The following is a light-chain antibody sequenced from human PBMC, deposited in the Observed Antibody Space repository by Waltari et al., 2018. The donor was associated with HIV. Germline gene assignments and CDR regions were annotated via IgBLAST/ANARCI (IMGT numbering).Light chain of an antibody. Sequence: QSVLTQSPSVSATPGQRVPISCSWGYSNIGTHFVFWYQQFPGMAPKLLIHDDNKRPAGISDRFSGSKSGSSATLGITRLQTGDEGDYYCATWDSTLPAWVFGGGTKVTVV. CDR1: YSNIGTHF. CDR3: ATWDSTLPAWV. CDR2: DDN. J-gene: IGLJ3*02. V-gene: IGLV1-51*01.